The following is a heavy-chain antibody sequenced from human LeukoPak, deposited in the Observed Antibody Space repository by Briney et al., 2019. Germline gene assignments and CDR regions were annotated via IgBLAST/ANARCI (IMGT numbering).Heavy chain of an antibody. Sequence: SETLSLTCAVSGGSISSDGYSWSWIRQPAGKGLEWIGRIYTSGSTNYNPSLKSRVTMSVDTSKNQFSLKLSSVTAADTAVYYCARAGGAGYYDFRSGQNWFDPWGQGTLVTVSS. CDR2: IYTSGST. CDR3: ARAGGAGYYDFRSGQNWFDP. J-gene: IGHJ5*02. CDR1: GGSISSDGYS. D-gene: IGHD3-3*01. V-gene: IGHV4-61*02.